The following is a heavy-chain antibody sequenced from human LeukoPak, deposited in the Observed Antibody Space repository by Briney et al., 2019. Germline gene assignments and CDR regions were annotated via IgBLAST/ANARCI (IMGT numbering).Heavy chain of an antibody. V-gene: IGHV3-33*01. CDR3: ARDLYSSSSLDY. CDR2: IWYDGSNK. CDR1: GFTFSSYG. D-gene: IGHD6-6*01. Sequence: PGGSLRLSCAASGFTFSSYGMHWVRQAPGKGLEWVAVIWYDGSNKYYADSVKGRFTIPRDNSKNTLYLQMNSLRAEDTAVYYCARDLYSSSSLDYWGQGTLVTASS. J-gene: IGHJ4*02.